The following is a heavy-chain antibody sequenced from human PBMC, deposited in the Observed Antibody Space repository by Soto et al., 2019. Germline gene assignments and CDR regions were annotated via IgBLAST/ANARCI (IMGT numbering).Heavy chain of an antibody. J-gene: IGHJ1*01. CDR2: IYYAGTT. D-gene: IGHD3-22*01. Sequence: QVQLQESGPALVKPSETLSLTCTVSNGSISPNYWSWIRQPPGKGLEWIGYIYYAGTTTYNPSLQSRFSISVDTSKNEVSLKLTSVTAADTAVYFCARLGAYYQAMDSWGQGTLVTVSS. CDR1: NGSISPNY. CDR3: ARLGAYYQAMDS. V-gene: IGHV4-59*08.